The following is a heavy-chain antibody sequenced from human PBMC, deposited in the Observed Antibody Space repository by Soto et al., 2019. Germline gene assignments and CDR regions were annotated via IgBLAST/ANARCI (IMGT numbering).Heavy chain of an antibody. CDR2: ISSSSSYI. V-gene: IGHV3-21*01. CDR3: ARDGHCSGGSCYSEMPEEFYYYYYMDV. D-gene: IGHD2-15*01. CDR1: GFTFSSYS. J-gene: IGHJ6*03. Sequence: GGSLRLSCAASGFTFSSYSMNWVRQAPGKGLEWVSSISSSSSYIYYADSVKGRFTISRDNAKNSLYLQMNSLRAEDTAVYYCARDGHCSGGSCYSEMPEEFYYYYYMDVWGKGTTVTVSS.